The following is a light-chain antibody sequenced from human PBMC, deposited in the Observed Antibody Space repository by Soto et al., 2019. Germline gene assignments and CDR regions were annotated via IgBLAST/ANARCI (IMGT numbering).Light chain of an antibody. Sequence: QSALTQPASVSGSLGQSITISCTGTSSDVGGYNYVSWYQHHPGKDPKVVIFEVTKRPSGVSSRFSGYKSGNTASLTVSGLQAEDEGDYYCSSFTSISTVLFGGGTKVTVL. J-gene: IGLJ2*01. V-gene: IGLV2-14*01. CDR1: SSDVGGYNY. CDR3: SSFTSISTVL. CDR2: EVT.